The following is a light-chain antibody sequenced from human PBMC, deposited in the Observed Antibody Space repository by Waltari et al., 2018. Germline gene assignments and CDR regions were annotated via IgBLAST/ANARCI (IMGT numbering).Light chain of an antibody. V-gene: IGKV1-9*01. Sequence: IQLTQSPSFLSASVGVRVTITCRASQTISIYLAWDQQKPGKAPKLLIYAASTLQRGVPSRFSGSASGTEFSLTISSLQPEDSATYYCQQLNSYRYTFGQGTKLEIK. J-gene: IGKJ2*01. CDR3: QQLNSYRYT. CDR2: AAS. CDR1: QTISIY.